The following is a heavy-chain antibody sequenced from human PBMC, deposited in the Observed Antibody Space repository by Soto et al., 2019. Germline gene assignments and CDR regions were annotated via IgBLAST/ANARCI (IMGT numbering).Heavy chain of an antibody. CDR1: GYTFTSYG. V-gene: IGHV1-18*01. CDR2: ISAYNGNT. D-gene: IGHD5-12*01. J-gene: IGHJ6*02. Sequence: VASVKVSCKASGYTFTSYGISWVRQAPGQGLEWMGWISAYNGNTNYAQKLQGRVTMTTDTSTSTAYMELRSLRSDDTAVYYCARVGPFIVATISKSYYYYGMDVWGQGTTVTVSS. CDR3: ARVGPFIVATISKSYYYYGMDV.